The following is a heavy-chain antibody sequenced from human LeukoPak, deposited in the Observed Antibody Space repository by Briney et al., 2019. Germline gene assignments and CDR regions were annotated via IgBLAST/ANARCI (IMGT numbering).Heavy chain of an antibody. V-gene: IGHV4-59*11. J-gene: IGHJ5*02. D-gene: IGHD2-2*01. Sequence: SETLSLTCTVSGGSISSHYWSWIRQPPGKGLEWIGYIYYSGSTNYNPSLKSRVTISVDTSKNQFPLKLSSVTAADTAVYYCARWVTAYCSSTSCPGAWFDPWGQGTLVTVSS. CDR2: IYYSGST. CDR1: GGSISSHY. CDR3: ARWVTAYCSSTSCPGAWFDP.